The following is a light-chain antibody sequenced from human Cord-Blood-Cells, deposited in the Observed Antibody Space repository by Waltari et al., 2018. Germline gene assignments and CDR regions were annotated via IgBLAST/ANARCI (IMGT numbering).Light chain of an antibody. CDR1: QSVSSN. Sequence: EIVMTQSPATLSVSPGERATLSCRASQSVSSNLAWYQQKPGQAPRLLIYGASTRATGIPARFSGSGSGTEFTLTISSLQSEDFAVYDCQQYNNWPPLTFGPGTKVDIK. V-gene: IGKV3-15*01. J-gene: IGKJ3*01. CDR3: QQYNNWPPLT. CDR2: GAS.